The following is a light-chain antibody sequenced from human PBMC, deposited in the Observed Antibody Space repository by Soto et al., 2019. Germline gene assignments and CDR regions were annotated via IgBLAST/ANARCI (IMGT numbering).Light chain of an antibody. CDR1: QPIRRH. J-gene: IGKJ1*01. CDR3: QKSYTIPWT. Sequence: DIQLTQSPSSLSASVGDRGTITCRASQPIRRHLNWFQQKPGKAPRLLIYAWSRLLGGVTLRFSASGSGTDFTLPISSLPPEDFATYFCQKSYTIPWTFGQGTKVEIK. V-gene: IGKV1-39*01. CDR2: AWS.